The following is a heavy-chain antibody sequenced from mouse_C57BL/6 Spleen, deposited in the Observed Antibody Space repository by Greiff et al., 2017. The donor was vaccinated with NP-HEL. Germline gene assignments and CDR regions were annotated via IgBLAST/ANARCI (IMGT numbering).Heavy chain of an antibody. D-gene: IGHD2-4*01. V-gene: IGHV5-4*01. CDR2: ISPGGSYT. J-gene: IGHJ4*01. CDR3: ARDRDYDYGEDYAMDY. CDR1: GFTFTSYA. Sequence: EVKLVESGGGLVKPGGSLKLSCAASGFTFTSYAMSWVRQTPEQSLEWVATISPGGSYTYYPHNVKGRFTISIDNAKNNLYLHMSHLKSEDTGMYYCARDRDYDYGEDYAMDYWGQGTAVTVSS.